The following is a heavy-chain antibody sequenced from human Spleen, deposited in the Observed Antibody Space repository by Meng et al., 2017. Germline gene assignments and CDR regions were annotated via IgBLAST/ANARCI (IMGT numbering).Heavy chain of an antibody. V-gene: IGHV1-3*04. CDR1: GYTFTDYS. CDR3: ARDFTSGSSGDP. Sequence: QGQLVQSGAEVKKPGASVKGSCKASGYTFTDYSMHWVRQAPGQRLEWMGWITTGNGNTKYSQKFQGRLTLTTDTSARTACMELSDIGSDDTAVYYCARDFTSGSSGDPWGQGTLVTVSS. CDR2: ITTGNGNT. J-gene: IGHJ5*02. D-gene: IGHD6-19*01.